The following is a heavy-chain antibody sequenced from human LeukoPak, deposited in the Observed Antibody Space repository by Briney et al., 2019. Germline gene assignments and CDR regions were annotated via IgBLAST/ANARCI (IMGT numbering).Heavy chain of an antibody. J-gene: IGHJ6*03. CDR2: IIPIFGTA. V-gene: IGHV1-69*13. CDR1: GGTFSSYA. D-gene: IGHD5-12*01. CDR3: ARDQRGYGHYYYYYMDV. Sequence: ASVKVSCKASGGTFSSYAISWVRQAPGQGLEWMGGIIPIFGTANYARKFQGRVTITADESTSAAYMELSSLRSEDTAVYYCARDQRGYGHYYYYYMDVWGKGTTVTVSS.